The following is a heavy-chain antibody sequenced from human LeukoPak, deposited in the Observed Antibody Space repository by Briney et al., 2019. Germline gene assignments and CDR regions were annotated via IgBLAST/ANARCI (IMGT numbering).Heavy chain of an antibody. V-gene: IGHV3-30*07. Sequence: GGSLRLSCAASGFTFSSYAMNWVRQAPGKGLEWVAATTYDGVNKFYADAVKGRFTISRDNPKNTLYLQMNSLRAEDTAVHFCAKRGVVIRVILVGFHKEAYYFDSWGQGALVTVSS. D-gene: IGHD3-22*01. CDR2: TTYDGVNK. CDR1: GFTFSSYA. CDR3: AKRGVVIRVILVGFHKEAYYFDS. J-gene: IGHJ4*02.